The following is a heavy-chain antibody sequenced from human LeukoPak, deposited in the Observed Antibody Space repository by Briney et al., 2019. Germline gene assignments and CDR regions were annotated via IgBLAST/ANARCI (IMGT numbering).Heavy chain of an antibody. CDR3: AKVGLRWVEYDAFDI. J-gene: IGHJ3*02. CDR2: IRYDGSNK. Sequence: PGGSLRLSCAASGFTFSSYGMHWVRQAPGKGLEWVAFIRYDGSNKYYADSVKGRFTISRDNSKNSLYLQMNSLRTEDTALYYCAKVGLRWVEYDAFDIWGQGTMVTVSS. D-gene: IGHD5-12*01. V-gene: IGHV3-30*02. CDR1: GFTFSSYG.